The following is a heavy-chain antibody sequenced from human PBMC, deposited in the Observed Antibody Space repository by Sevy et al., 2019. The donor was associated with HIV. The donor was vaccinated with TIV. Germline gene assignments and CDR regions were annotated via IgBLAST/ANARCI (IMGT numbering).Heavy chain of an antibody. J-gene: IGHJ4*02. CDR2: INHSGTL. V-gene: IGHV4-34*01. CDR1: GESFSGYF. D-gene: IGHD3-10*02. Sequence: SETLSLTCAVYGESFSGYFWNWIRHSPGKGLEWIGEINHSGTLKYNPSLKSRVTISVDASKNQLSLHLRSVTATDTAVYYCARGRQAYVVVVPSTVPFHYWGPGTLVTVSS. CDR3: ARGRQAYVVVVPSTVPFHY.